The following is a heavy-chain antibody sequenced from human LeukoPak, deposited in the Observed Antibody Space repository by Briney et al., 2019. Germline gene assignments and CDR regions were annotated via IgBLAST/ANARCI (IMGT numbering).Heavy chain of an antibody. V-gene: IGHV1-18*01. CDR2: ISAYNGNT. CDR1: GYTFTSYG. D-gene: IGHD3-3*01. J-gene: IGHJ4*02. CDR3: ARRAKGRITIFGVVIRGHQYFDY. Sequence: ASVKVSCKASGYTFTSYGISWVRQAPGQGLEWMGWISAYNGNTNYAQKLQGRVTITRNTSISTAYMELSSLRSEDTAVYYCARRAKGRITIFGVVIRGHQYFDYWGQGTLVTVSS.